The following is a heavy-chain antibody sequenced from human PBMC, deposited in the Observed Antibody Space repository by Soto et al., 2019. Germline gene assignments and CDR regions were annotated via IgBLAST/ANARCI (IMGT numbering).Heavy chain of an antibody. J-gene: IGHJ6*03. CDR3: ARDGSGFGCSSTSCYYYYYYYRDV. CDR2: IWYDGSNK. D-gene: IGHD2-2*01. Sequence: GGSLRLSCAASGFTFSSYGMHWVRQAPGKGLEWVAVIWYDGSNKYYADSVKGRFTISRDNSKNTLYLQMNSLRAEDTAVYYCARDGSGFGCSSTSCYYYYYYYRDVWGKGTTVTVSS. CDR1: GFTFSSYG. V-gene: IGHV3-33*01.